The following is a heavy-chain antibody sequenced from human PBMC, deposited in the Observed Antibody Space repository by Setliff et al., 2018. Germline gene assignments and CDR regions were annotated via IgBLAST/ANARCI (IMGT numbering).Heavy chain of an antibody. V-gene: IGHV1-18*01. CDR1: GGTFNTYG. J-gene: IGHJ6*03. CDR2: ISAYNGNN. Sequence: ASVKVSCKASGGTFNTYGITWVRQAPAQGLEWMGGISAYNGNNIYAQNLQGRVTMTTDTSTSTAYMELRSLRSDDTAVYYCAGGQPLVRKYYYYMDVWGKGTTVTVSS. CDR3: AGGQPLVRKYYYYMDV. D-gene: IGHD3-10*01.